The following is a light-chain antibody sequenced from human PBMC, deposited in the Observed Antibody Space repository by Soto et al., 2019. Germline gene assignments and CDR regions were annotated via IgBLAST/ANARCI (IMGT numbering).Light chain of an antibody. CDR3: LQYYDSLALS. V-gene: IGKV4-1*01. Sequence: DIVMTQSPDSLAVSPGGRATINCKSSRSVFSTSNSQNYLSWYQQRPGQPPKRLIFWASTRTSGVPDRFRGSGSGADFTLTIDNLQAEYVAVYVCLQYYDSLALSFGGGTKVELK. J-gene: IGKJ4*01. CDR2: WAS. CDR1: RSVFSTSNSQNY.